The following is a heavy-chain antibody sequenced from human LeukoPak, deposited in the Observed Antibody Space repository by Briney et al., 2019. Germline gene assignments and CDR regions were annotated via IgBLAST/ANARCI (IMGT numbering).Heavy chain of an antibody. Sequence: GGSLRLSCAASGFTFSNYGMHWVRQAPGKGLEWVAVLWYDGSNKYYADSVKGRFNISRDNSKNTLYLQMNSLRADDTAVYYCARDYSYGHDGGMDVWGQGTTVTVSS. CDR2: LWYDGSNK. D-gene: IGHD5-18*01. CDR3: ARDYSYGHDGGMDV. V-gene: IGHV3-33*01. CDR1: GFTFSNYG. J-gene: IGHJ6*02.